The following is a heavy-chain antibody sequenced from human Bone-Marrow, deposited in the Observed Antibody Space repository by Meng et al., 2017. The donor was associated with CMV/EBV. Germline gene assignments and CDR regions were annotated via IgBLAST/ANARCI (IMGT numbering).Heavy chain of an antibody. CDR2: INSDGATI. Sequence: GESLKISCAASGFSLNKHEMNWVRQAPGKGLEWVSYINSDGATIYLADSVKGRYTISRDNSKNTLYLQMNSLRAEDTAVYYCARVEGGYYYAYYYYGMDVWGQGTTVPVSS. J-gene: IGHJ6*02. CDR3: ARVEGGYYYAYYYYGMDV. D-gene: IGHD3-22*01. CDR1: GFSLNKHE. V-gene: IGHV3-48*01.